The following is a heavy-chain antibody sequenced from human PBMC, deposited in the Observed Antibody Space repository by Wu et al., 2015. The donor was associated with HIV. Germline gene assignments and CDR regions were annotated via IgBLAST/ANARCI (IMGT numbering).Heavy chain of an antibody. V-gene: IGHV1-2*02. CDR3: VRVRDSSGYYDDYFDY. Sequence: QVQLVQSGAEVKKPGASVKVSCKASGYTFTGYYMHWVRQAPGQGLEWMGWINPNSGGTNYAQKFQGRVTMTRDTSISTAYMELSRLRSDDTAVYFCVRVRDSSGYYDDYFDYWGQGTLVTVS. J-gene: IGHJ4*02. D-gene: IGHD3-22*01. CDR2: INPNSGGT. CDR1: GYTFTGYY.